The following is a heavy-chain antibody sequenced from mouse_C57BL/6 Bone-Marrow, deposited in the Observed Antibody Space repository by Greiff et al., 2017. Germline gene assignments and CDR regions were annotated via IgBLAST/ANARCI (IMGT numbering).Heavy chain of an antibody. CDR2: IWTGGGT. V-gene: IGHV2-9-1*01. CDR1: GFSLTSSA. J-gene: IGHJ2*01. CDR3: ARNPRLITPLYLDG. Sequence: QVQLQQSGPGLVAPSQSLSITCTVSGFSLTSSAISWVRQPPGKGLEWLGVIWTGGGTNYNSALKSRLSISKDNSKSQVFLKMTSLQTEDTARYYCARNPRLITPLYLDGGGQGTTLTVSS. D-gene: IGHD1-1*01.